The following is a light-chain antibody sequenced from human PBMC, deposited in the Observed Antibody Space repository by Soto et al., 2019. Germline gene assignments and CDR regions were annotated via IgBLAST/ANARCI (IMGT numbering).Light chain of an antibody. CDR3: QLWDTNSDHYV. CDR1: NIGSRS. CDR2: DDN. V-gene: IGLV3-21*02. Sequence: SYDLTQPPSVSVAPGQTATITCWGNNIGSRSVHWYQQKPGQAPVLVMYDDNDRPSGIPDRFSGSNSGNTATLTISRVEAGDEGDFYCQLWDTNSDHYVFGPGTKVTVL. J-gene: IGLJ1*01.